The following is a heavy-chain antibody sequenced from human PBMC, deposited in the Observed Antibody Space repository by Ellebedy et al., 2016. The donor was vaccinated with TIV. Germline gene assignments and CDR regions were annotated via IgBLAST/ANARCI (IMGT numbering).Heavy chain of an antibody. D-gene: IGHD6-13*01. V-gene: IGHV1-69*13. J-gene: IGHJ5*02. CDR2: IIPSFGTA. CDR1: GYTFTSYG. Sequence: ASVKVSCKASGYTFTSYGISWVRQAPGQGLEWMGGIIPSFGTANYAQKFQGRVTITADESTSKAYMELSSLTSVDTAVYFCARGVWGTGVAADESWGQGTLVTVSS. CDR3: ARGVWGTGVAADES.